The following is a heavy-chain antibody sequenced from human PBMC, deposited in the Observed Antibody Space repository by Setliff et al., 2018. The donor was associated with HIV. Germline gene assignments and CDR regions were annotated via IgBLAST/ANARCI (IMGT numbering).Heavy chain of an antibody. CDR1: GFAFNNYI. J-gene: IGHJ6*02. Sequence: GGSLRLSCTASGFAFNNYIMNWVRQAPGKGLEWISSISARSTSMYFADSVRGRFTISRDNARNSLYLQMNNLRAEDTAVYYCAREGDDDFGGGEPYYYYGMDVWGLGTTVTVSS. D-gene: IGHD3-3*01. CDR2: ISARSTSM. CDR3: AREGDDDFGGGEPYYYYGMDV. V-gene: IGHV3-21*01.